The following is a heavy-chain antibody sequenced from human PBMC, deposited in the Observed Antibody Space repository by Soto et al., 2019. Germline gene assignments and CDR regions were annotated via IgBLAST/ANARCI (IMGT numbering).Heavy chain of an antibody. D-gene: IGHD3-10*01. Sequence: VQLLESGGGLVQPGGSLRLSCTTSGITFSSYARSWVRQPPGKGLEWVSSMSGSDGRTYYADSVKGRFTISRDNSKNTLYLQMKSLRAEDTAVYYCTKHQRSNMATRPGAYWGQGTLVTVSS. CDR3: TKHQRSNMATRPGAY. CDR2: MSGSDGRT. J-gene: IGHJ4*02. V-gene: IGHV3-23*01. CDR1: GITFSSYA.